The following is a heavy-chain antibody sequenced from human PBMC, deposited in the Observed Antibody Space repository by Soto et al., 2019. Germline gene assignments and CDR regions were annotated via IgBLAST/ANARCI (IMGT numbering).Heavy chain of an antibody. CDR2: ISSSSSYI. D-gene: IGHD1-26*01. J-gene: IGHJ6*02. CDR3: ASDPTTDYYYYGMDV. Sequence: EVQLVESGGGLVKPGGSLRLSCAASGFTFSSYSMNWVRQAPGKGLEWVSSISSSSSYIYYADSVKGRFTISRDNAKNSRYLQMNSLRAEDTAVYYCASDPTTDYYYYGMDVWGQGTTVTVSS. CDR1: GFTFSSYS. V-gene: IGHV3-21*01.